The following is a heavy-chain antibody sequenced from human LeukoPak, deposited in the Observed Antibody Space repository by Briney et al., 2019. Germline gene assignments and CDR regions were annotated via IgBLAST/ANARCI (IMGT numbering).Heavy chain of an antibody. CDR2: TKQDGSEK. V-gene: IGHV3-7*01. J-gene: IGHJ4*02. CDR1: GFTLSSYW. Sequence: GSLRLSCAASGFTLSSYWMSWVRQAPGKGLEWVANTKQDGSEKYYVDSVKGRFTISRDNTKNSLYLQMNSLRAEDTALYYCAISATARGGFDYWGQGTLVTVSS. D-gene: IGHD1-14*01. CDR3: AISATARGGFDY.